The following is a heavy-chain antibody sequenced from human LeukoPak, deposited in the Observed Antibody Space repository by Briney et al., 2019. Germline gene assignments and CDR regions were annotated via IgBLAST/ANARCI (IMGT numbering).Heavy chain of an antibody. D-gene: IGHD3-22*01. CDR3: TTYHYDTSGYYYVTY. V-gene: IGHV3-49*04. CDR1: GFTFNNYA. Sequence: GGSLRLSCAASGFTFNNYAMSWVRQAPGKGLEWVGFIRSKAYGGTADYAASLKGRFTISRDDSKNIAYLQMNSLKTEDTAVYYCTTYHYDTSGYYYVTYWGQGTLVTVSS. CDR2: IRSKAYGGTA. J-gene: IGHJ4*02.